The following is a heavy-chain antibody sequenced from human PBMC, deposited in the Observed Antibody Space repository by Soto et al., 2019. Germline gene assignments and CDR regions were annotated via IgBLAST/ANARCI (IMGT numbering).Heavy chain of an antibody. V-gene: IGHV3-23*01. Sequence: GSLRLSCAASGFTFSSYAMSWVRQAPGKGLEWVSAISGSGGSTYYADSVKGRFTISRDNSKNTLYLQMNSLRAEDTAVYYCAKTGSGYDGFDGMDVWGQGTTVTVSS. D-gene: IGHD5-12*01. CDR3: AKTGSGYDGFDGMDV. J-gene: IGHJ6*02. CDR2: ISGSGGST. CDR1: GFTFSSYA.